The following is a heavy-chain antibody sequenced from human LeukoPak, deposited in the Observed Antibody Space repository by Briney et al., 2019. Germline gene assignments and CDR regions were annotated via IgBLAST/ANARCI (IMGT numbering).Heavy chain of an antibody. J-gene: IGHJ4*02. D-gene: IGHD6-13*01. Sequence: PGGSLRLSCAASAFTFSSYGMHWVRQAPGKGLEWVAVIWYDGSNKYYADSVKGRFTISRDNSKNTLYLQMNSLRAEDTAVYYCAKDSGSGRIAAAGTFPFDYWGQGTLVTVSS. CDR1: AFTFSSYG. CDR2: IWYDGSNK. CDR3: AKDSGSGRIAAAGTFPFDY. V-gene: IGHV3-33*06.